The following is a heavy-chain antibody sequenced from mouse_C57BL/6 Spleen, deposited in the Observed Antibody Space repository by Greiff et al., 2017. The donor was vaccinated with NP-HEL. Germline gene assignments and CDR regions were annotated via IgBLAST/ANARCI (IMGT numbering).Heavy chain of an antibody. D-gene: IGHD2-5*01. Sequence: EVKVVESGPELVKPGAPVKISCKASGYSFTDYNMNWVKQSNGKSLEWIGVINPNYGTTSYNQKFKGKATLTVDQSSSTAYVQLNSLTSEDSAVYYCARKDYSNSYAMDYWGQGTSVTVSS. V-gene: IGHV1-39*01. CDR2: INPNYGTT. CDR3: ARKDYSNSYAMDY. J-gene: IGHJ4*01. CDR1: GYSFTDYN.